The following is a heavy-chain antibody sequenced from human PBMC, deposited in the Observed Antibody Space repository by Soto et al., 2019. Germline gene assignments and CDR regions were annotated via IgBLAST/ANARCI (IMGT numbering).Heavy chain of an antibody. CDR2: IYYSGST. V-gene: IGHV4-61*01. J-gene: IGHJ5*01. Sequence: QVQLQESGPGLVKPSETLSLTCTVSGGSVSSDSYYWSWIRQPPGKGLEWIGYIYYSGSTNCNPSLKSRVTISVDTSKSQFSLKLSSVTAADTAVYYCASLSPEVTTLHFDSWGQGTLVTVSS. CDR1: GGSVSSDSYY. D-gene: IGHD4-17*01. CDR3: ASLSPEVTTLHFDS.